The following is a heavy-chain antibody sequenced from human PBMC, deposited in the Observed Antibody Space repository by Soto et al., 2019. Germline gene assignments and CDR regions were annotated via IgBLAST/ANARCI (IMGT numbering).Heavy chain of an antibody. J-gene: IGHJ6*02. CDR2: ISYDGSNK. V-gene: IGHV3-30*18. D-gene: IGHD6-19*01. CDR3: VKDGSSGWPYFYDMDV. CDR1: GFTFSSYG. Sequence: PVGSLRLSGAASGFTFSSYGMHWVRQARGKGLEWVAVISYDGSNKYYAGSVKGRFTISRDNSKNTLYLQMSSLRAEDTAVYYCVKDGSSGWPYFYDMDVWGQGTTVTVSS.